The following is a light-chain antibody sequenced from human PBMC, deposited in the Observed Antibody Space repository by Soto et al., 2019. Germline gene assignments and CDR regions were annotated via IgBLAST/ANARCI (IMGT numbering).Light chain of an antibody. CDR3: ASYAGNKVV. J-gene: IGLJ2*01. V-gene: IGLV2-8*01. Sequence: QSALTQPPSASGSPGQSVAISCTGTSSDIGGYNYVSWYQQHSGKAPKLIIYEVTRRPSGVPDRFSGSKSGSTASLTVSGLQAEDEADYYCASYAGNKVVFGGGTKVIVL. CDR2: EVT. CDR1: SSDIGGYNY.